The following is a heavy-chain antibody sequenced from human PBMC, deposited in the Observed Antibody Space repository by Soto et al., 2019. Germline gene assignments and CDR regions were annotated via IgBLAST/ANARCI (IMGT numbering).Heavy chain of an antibody. CDR3: ARDAPEYYDILTGRNDY. Sequence: SVKVSCKASGGTFSSYAISWVRQAPGQGLEWMGGIIPIFGTANYAQKFQGRVTITADESTSTAYMELSSLGSEDTAVYYCARDAPEYYDILTGRNDYWGQGTLVTVSS. CDR2: IIPIFGTA. D-gene: IGHD3-9*01. CDR1: GGTFSSYA. J-gene: IGHJ4*02. V-gene: IGHV1-69*13.